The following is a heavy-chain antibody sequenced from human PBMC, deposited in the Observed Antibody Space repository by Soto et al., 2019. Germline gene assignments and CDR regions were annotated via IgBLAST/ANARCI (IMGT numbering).Heavy chain of an antibody. CDR2: IVTFTGTT. CDR3: ASLPHSGSYFKFDY. CDR1: GGTFTTYA. D-gene: IGHD3-10*01. J-gene: IGHJ4*01. V-gene: IGHV1-69*06. Sequence: SVKVSCKASGGTFTTYAFNWVRRAPGQGLEWMGGIVTFTGTTKYAQNFQGRVTITADKSTSTTYMDLSSLTSGDTAMYYCASLPHSGSYFKFDYRGQRTLVIVSS.